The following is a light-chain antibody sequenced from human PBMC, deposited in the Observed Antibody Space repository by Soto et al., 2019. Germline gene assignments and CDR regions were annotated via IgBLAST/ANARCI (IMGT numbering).Light chain of an antibody. J-gene: IGLJ1*01. CDR1: SSNIGAGYD. CDR2: TNS. Sequence: QSVLTQPPSVSGAPGQGVTISCTGSSSNIGAGYDVHWYQQLPGTATKLLIYTNSNRPSGVPDRISGSKSGTSASLAITGLQAEDEADYYCQSYDSSLSGIVFGTGTKVTVL. CDR3: QSYDSSLSGIV. V-gene: IGLV1-40*01.